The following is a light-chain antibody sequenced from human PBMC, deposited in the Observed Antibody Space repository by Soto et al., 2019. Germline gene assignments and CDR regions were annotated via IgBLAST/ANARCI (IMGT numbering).Light chain of an antibody. Sequence: ESVLTPSPGTLSLSPGERATLSCRASQSVSSSYLAWYQQKPGQAPRLLIYGASSRATGIPDRFSGSGSGTDFTLTISRLEPEDFAVYYWQQYGSSSWTFGQGTKVDIK. CDR3: QQYGSSSWT. CDR1: QSVSSSY. J-gene: IGKJ1*01. CDR2: GAS. V-gene: IGKV3-20*01.